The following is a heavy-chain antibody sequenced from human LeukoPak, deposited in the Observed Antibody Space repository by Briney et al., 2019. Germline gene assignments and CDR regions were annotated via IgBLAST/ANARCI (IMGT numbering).Heavy chain of an antibody. V-gene: IGHV1-8*01. CDR3: ARMYYDSSGSPLFDY. D-gene: IGHD3-22*01. CDR1: GYTFTSYD. Sequence: ASVKVSCKASGYTFTSYDINWVRQATGRGLEWMGWMNPNSGNTGYAQKFQGRVTMTRNTSISTAYMELSSLRSEDTAVYYCARMYYDSSGSPLFDYWGQGTLVTVSS. CDR2: MNPNSGNT. J-gene: IGHJ4*02.